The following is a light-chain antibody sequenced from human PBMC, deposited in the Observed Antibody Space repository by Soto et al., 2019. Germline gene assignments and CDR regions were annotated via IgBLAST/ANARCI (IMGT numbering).Light chain of an antibody. V-gene: IGLV2-14*01. CDR3: SSYTDSSTLVV. CDR1: NSDVGGYNY. Sequence: QSVLTQPASVSGSPGQSITISCTGTNSDVGGYNYVSWYQQHPGKAPKLMIFDVTNRPSGVSNRFSGSKSGNTASLTISGLQAEDEADYYCSSYTDSSTLVVFGGGTKLTVL. J-gene: IGLJ2*01. CDR2: DVT.